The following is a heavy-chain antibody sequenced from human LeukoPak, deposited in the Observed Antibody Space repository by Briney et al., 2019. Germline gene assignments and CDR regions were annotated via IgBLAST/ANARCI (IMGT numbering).Heavy chain of an antibody. CDR3: ARYGGWFGESYGGFDY. CDR2: FFPGDSDT. V-gene: IGHV5-51*01. J-gene: IGHJ4*02. Sequence: GESLKISCKGSGYSFTSSWIGGGRQLPGKARGGLGIFFPGDSDTRYSPSFQGQVTTSADKSISTAYLQWSSLKASDTAMYYCARYGGWFGESYGGFDYWGQGTLVTVSS. D-gene: IGHD3-10*01. CDR1: GYSFTSSW.